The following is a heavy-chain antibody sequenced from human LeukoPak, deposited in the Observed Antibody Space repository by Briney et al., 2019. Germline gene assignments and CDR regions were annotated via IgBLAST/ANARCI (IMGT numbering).Heavy chain of an antibody. V-gene: IGHV4-59*06. CDR2: IYYSGGT. Sequence: SETLSLTCTVSGGSISSYYWSWIRQPPGKGLEWIGYIYYSGGTYYNPSLKSRVTISVDTSKNQFSLKLSSVTAADTAVYYCARSYGSGIIRVDAFDIWGQGTMVTVSS. CDR3: ARSYGSGIIRVDAFDI. CDR1: GGSISSYY. J-gene: IGHJ3*02. D-gene: IGHD3-10*01.